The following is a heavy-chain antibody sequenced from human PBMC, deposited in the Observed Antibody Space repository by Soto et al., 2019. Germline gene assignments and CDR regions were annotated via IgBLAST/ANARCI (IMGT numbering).Heavy chain of an antibody. D-gene: IGHD3-3*01. Sequence: SETLSLTCTVSGGSISSYYWSWIRQPPGKGLEWIGYIYYSGSTNYNPSLKSRVTISVDTSKNQFSLKLSSVTAADTAVYYCARVIYSDYDFWSGYFYYYGMDVWGQGTTVTVSS. CDR3: ARVIYSDYDFWSGYFYYYGMDV. V-gene: IGHV4-59*12. J-gene: IGHJ6*02. CDR2: IYYSGST. CDR1: GGSISSYY.